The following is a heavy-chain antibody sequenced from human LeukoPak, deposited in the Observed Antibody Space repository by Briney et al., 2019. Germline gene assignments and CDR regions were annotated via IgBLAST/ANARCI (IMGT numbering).Heavy chain of an antibody. CDR1: GGSFSGYY. CDR3: ARGDYYCGGDCYGY. V-gene: IGHV4-59*10. Sequence: PSETLSLTCAVYGGSFSGYYWSWIRQPAGKGLEWIGRIYTSGSTNYNPSLKSRVTMLVDTSKNQFSLKLSSVTAADTAVYYCARGDYYCGGDCYGYWGQGTLVTVSS. J-gene: IGHJ4*02. D-gene: IGHD2-21*01. CDR2: IYTSGST.